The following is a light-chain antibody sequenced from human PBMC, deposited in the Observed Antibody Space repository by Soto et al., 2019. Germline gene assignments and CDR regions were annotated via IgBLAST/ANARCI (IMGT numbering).Light chain of an antibody. CDR3: QQYNTYLWT. V-gene: IGKV1-5*03. CDR1: QSISSW. J-gene: IGKJ1*01. Sequence: DIPMTQSPSTLSASVGDRVTITCRASQSISSWLAWYRQKPGKAPKLQIYKASSLESGVPSRFSGSGSGTELTLTISSLQPDDFPTYYCQQYNTYLWTFGQGTKVEIK. CDR2: KAS.